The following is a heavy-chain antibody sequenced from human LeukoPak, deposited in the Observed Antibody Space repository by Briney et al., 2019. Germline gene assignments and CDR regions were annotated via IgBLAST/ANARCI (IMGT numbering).Heavy chain of an antibody. V-gene: IGHV1-69*04. J-gene: IGHJ3*02. CDR2: IIPILGIA. CDR3: ARTQFAGYAFDI. CDR1: GYTFTNYG. Sequence: GASVKVSCKASGYTFTNYGISWVRQAPGQGLEWMGRIIPILGIANYAQKFQGRVTITADKSTSTAYMELSSLRSEDTAVYYCARTQFAGYAFDIWGQGTMVTVSS. D-gene: IGHD3-10*01.